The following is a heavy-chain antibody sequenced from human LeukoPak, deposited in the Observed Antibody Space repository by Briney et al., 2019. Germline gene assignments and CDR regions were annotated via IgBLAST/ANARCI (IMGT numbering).Heavy chain of an antibody. Sequence: GGSLRLSCAASGFTFSSYAMHWVRQAPGKGLEDVSAISSNGGSTYYADSVKGRFTISRDNSKNTLYLQMNSLRAEDTAVYYCAKDLLGYCSSTSCSRYYGMDVWGQGTTVTVSS. CDR1: GFTFSSYA. D-gene: IGHD2-2*01. V-gene: IGHV3-64*02. J-gene: IGHJ6*02. CDR3: AKDLLGYCSSTSCSRYYGMDV. CDR2: ISSNGGST.